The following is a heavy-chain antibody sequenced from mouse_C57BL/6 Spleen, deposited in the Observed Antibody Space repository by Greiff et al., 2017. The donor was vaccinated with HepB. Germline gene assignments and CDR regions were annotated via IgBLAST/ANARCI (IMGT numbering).Heavy chain of an antibody. V-gene: IGHV1-82*01. CDR2: IYPGDGDT. Sequence: LQESGPELVKPGASVKISCKASGYAFSSSWMNWVKQRPGKGLEWIGRIYPGDGDTNYNGKFKGKATLTADKSSSTAYMQLSSLTSEDSAVYFCARDYDYWYFDVWGTGTTVTVSS. J-gene: IGHJ1*03. CDR3: ARDYDYWYFDV. D-gene: IGHD2-4*01. CDR1: GYAFSSSW.